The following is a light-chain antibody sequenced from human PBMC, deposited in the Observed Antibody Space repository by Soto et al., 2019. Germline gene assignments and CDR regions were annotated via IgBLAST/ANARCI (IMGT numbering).Light chain of an antibody. CDR1: QSFSSY. J-gene: IGKJ5*01. CDR3: QQRSSWPIT. V-gene: IGKV3-11*01. Sequence: EIVLTQSPATLSLSPGERATLSCRASQSFSSYLAWYQHKPGQAPRLLIYDASNRATGTPARFSGSGSGTDFTLTISSLEPEDFAVYYCQQRSSWPITFGQGTRLEIK. CDR2: DAS.